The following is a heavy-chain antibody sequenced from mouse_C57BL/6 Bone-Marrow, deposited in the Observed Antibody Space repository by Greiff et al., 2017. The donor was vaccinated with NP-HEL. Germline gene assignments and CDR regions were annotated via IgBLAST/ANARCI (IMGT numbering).Heavy chain of an antibody. CDR2: IDPENGDT. CDR3: TSSLFPPDY. V-gene: IGHV14-4*01. CDR1: GFNIKDDY. Sequence: EVQLQQSGAELVRPGASVTLSCTASGFNIKDDYMHWVKQRPEQGLEWIGWIDPENGDTEYASKFQGKATITADTSSNTAYLQLSSLTSEDTAVYYCTSSLFPPDYWGQGTTLTVSS. J-gene: IGHJ2*01.